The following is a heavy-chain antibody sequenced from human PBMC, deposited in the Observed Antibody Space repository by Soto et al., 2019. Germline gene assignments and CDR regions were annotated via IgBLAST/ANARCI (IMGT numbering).Heavy chain of an antibody. CDR1: GFTFGNYA. V-gene: IGHV3-30-3*01. J-gene: IGHJ4*02. CDR3: ATTSGSSDYEIDY. D-gene: IGHD5-12*01. Sequence: GGSLRLSCAASGFTFGNYAMHWVRQAPVKGLEWVAVISYDESHKYYADSVKGRFTISRDNSKNTLYLQMNSLRVDDTAVYYCATTSGSSDYEIDYWGQGTLVTVSS. CDR2: ISYDESHK.